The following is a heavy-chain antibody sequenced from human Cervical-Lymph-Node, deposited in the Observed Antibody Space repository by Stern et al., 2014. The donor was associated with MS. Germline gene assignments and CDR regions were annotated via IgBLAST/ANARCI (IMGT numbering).Heavy chain of an antibody. J-gene: IGHJ5*02. CDR1: GFSLSTSGVG. CDR2: IYWDDDK. D-gene: IGHD3-3*01. CDR3: AHRRDFWSGYYMGDWFDP. Sequence: QITLKESGPTLVKPTQTLTLTCTFSGFSLSTSGVGVGWIRQPPGKALEWLALIYWDDDKRYSPSLKSRLTITKDTAKNQVVLTMTNMDPVDTATYYCAHRRDFWSGYYMGDWFDPWGQGTLVTVSS. V-gene: IGHV2-5*02.